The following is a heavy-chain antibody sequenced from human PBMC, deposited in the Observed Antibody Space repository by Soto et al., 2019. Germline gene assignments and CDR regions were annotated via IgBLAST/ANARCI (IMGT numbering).Heavy chain of an antibody. D-gene: IGHD6-13*01. V-gene: IGHV1-3*01. CDR3: ASTQITRYGSPHGRQQLGNTHFQH. CDR1: GYTFTSYA. CDR2: INAGNGNT. Sequence: ASVKVSCKASGYTFTSYAMHWVRQAPGQRLEWMGWINAGNGNTKYSQKFQGRVTITRDTSASTAYMELSSLRSEDTAVYYCASTQITRYGSPHGRQQLGNTHFQHWGQGTLVTVSS. J-gene: IGHJ1*01.